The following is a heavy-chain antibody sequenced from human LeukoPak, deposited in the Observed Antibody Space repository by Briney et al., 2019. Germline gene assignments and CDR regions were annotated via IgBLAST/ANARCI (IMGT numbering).Heavy chain of an antibody. J-gene: IGHJ4*02. CDR3: ASLSRGSGWYNFDY. D-gene: IGHD6-19*01. Sequence: ASVKVSCKASGYTFTGYYMHWVRQAPGQGLEWMGWINPNSGGTNYAQKYQGRVTMTRDTSISTAYMELSRLGSDDTAVYYCASLSRGSGWYNFDYWGQGTLVTVSS. CDR1: GYTFTGYY. CDR2: INPNSGGT. V-gene: IGHV1-2*02.